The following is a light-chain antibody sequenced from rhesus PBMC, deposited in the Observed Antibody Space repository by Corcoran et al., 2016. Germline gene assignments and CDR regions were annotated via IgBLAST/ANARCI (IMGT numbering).Light chain of an antibody. Sequence: DIQMTQSPSSLSAFAGDRVSITCRASQDISNELAWYQQKPGEAPKLLIFEESNLKSGIPSRFSGSGSGSDFTLTIRSLKSEDFATYYCQHYFTTPYSFGQGTKVEI. V-gene: IGKV1-80*01. CDR2: EES. J-gene: IGKJ2*01. CDR3: QHYFTTPYS. CDR1: QDISNE.